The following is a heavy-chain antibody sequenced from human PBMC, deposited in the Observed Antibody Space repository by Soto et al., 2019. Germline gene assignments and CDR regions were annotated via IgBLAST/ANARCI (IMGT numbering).Heavy chain of an antibody. CDR2: IVVVSGNT. CDR3: AADYYNTNGYYYDY. Sequence: GASVKVSCKASGFTFISSAVQWVRQARGQRLEWIGWIVVVSGNTNYAQKFQERVTITRDMSTSTAYMELSSLRSDDTAVYYCAADYYNTNGYYYDYWGQGTLVTVSS. D-gene: IGHD3-22*01. V-gene: IGHV1-58*01. CDR1: GFTFISSA. J-gene: IGHJ4*02.